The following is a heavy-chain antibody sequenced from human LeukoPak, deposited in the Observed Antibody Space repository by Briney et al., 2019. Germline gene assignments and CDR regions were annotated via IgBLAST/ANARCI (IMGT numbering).Heavy chain of an antibody. D-gene: IGHD7-27*01. CDR3: ARVGTGLGDFDL. Sequence: SETLSLTCTVSGGPISSGGYYWSWIRQHPGKGLEWIGYIYYSGSTNYNPSLKSRVTISVDTSKNQFSLKLGSVTAADTAVYYCARVGTGLGDFDLWGRGTLVTVSS. CDR2: IYYSGST. V-gene: IGHV4-31*03. CDR1: GGPISSGGYY. J-gene: IGHJ2*01.